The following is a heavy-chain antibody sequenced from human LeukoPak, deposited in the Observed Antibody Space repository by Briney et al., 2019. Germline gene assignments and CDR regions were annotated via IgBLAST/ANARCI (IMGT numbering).Heavy chain of an antibody. CDR2: ISYDGSNK. V-gene: IGHV3-30*18. J-gene: IGHJ4*02. CDR3: AKDRCVECGFIVGATDY. Sequence: GGSLRLSCAASGFTFSNHGMHWVRKAPGKGLEWWAIISYDGSNKYYADSVKGRFTISRDNSKNTLYLQMNSLRAEDTAVYYCAKDRCVECGFIVGATDYWGQGTLVTVSS. D-gene: IGHD1-26*01. CDR1: GFTFSNHG.